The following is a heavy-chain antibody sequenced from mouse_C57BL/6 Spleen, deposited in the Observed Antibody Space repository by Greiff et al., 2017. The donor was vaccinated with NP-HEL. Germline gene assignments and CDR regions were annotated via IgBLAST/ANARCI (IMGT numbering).Heavy chain of an antibody. CDR2: IDPSDSYT. CDR1: GYTFTSYW. J-gene: IGHJ4*01. D-gene: IGHD1-1*01. Sequence: QVQLQQPGAELVKPGASVKLSCKASGYTFTSYWMQWVKQRPGQGLEWIGEIDPSDSYTNYKQKFKGKATLTVDTSSSTAYMQLSSLTSEDSAVYYCARKGYYYGKDYAMDYWGQGTSVTVSS. V-gene: IGHV1-50*01. CDR3: ARKGYYYGKDYAMDY.